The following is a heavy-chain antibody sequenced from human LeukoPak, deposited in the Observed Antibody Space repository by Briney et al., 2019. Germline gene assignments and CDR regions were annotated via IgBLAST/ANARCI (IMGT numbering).Heavy chain of an antibody. CDR3: ARKDVIYGVGMDV. CDR2: IYYSGST. CDR1: GGSVSSGSYY. V-gene: IGHV4-61*01. J-gene: IGHJ6*02. D-gene: IGHD2/OR15-2a*01. Sequence: PSETLSLTCTVSGGSVSSGSYYWSWIRQPPGKGLEWIGYIYYSGSTNYNPSLKSRVTISVDTSKNQFSLKLSSVTAADTAVYYCARKDVIYGVGMDVWGQGTTVTVSS.